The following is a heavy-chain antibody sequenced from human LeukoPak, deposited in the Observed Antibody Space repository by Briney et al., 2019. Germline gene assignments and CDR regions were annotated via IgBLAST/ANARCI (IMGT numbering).Heavy chain of an antibody. D-gene: IGHD3-3*01. V-gene: IGHV4-34*01. J-gene: IGHJ3*02. CDR1: GGSFSGYY. CDR2: INHSGST. CDR3: ARDRPLDFWSGYYIGEDAFDI. Sequence: SETLSLTCAVYGGSFSGYYWSWIRQPPGKGLEWIGEINHSGSTNYNPSLKSRVTISVDTSKNQFSLKLSSVTAADTAVYYCARDRPLDFWSGYYIGEDAFDIWGQGTMVTVSS.